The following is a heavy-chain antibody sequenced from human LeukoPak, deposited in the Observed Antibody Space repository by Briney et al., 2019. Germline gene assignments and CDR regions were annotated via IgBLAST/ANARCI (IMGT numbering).Heavy chain of an antibody. CDR1: GGSISSYY. CDR2: IYHSGST. D-gene: IGHD6-13*01. CDR3: ARDSGIAAAGKRFDP. V-gene: IGHV4-59*01. Sequence: KPSETLSLTCTVSGGSISSYYWSWIRQPPGKGLEWIGSIYHSGSTYYNPSLKSRVTISVDTSKNQFSLKLSSVTAADTAVYYCARDSGIAAAGKRFDPWGQGTLVTASS. J-gene: IGHJ5*02.